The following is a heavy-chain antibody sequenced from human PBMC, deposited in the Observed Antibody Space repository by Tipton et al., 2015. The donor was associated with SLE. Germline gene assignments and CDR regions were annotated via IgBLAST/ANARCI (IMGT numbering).Heavy chain of an antibody. CDR1: GASISSYY. Sequence: TLSLTCTVSGASISSYYWSWIRQPPGKGLEWIGYVYDIEFTNYNPSLKSRVTISLDTSKNQFSLKLSSVTAADTAVYYCARVVAYYDSSGYYEVGKNWFDPWGQGTLVTVSS. CDR3: ARVVAYYDSSGYYEVGKNWFDP. J-gene: IGHJ5*02. V-gene: IGHV4-59*01. D-gene: IGHD3-22*01. CDR2: VYDIEFT.